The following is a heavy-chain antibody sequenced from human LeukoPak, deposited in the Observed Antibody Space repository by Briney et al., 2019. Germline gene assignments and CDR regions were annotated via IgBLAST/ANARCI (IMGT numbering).Heavy chain of an antibody. CDR1: GGSFSGFY. V-gene: IGHV4-34*01. CDR3: ARGRAVASDY. CDR2: INHSGST. D-gene: IGHD6-19*01. Sequence: SETLSLTCAVYGGSFSGFYWSWIRQPPGKGLEWIGEINHSGSTNYNPSLKSRVTISVDTSKNQFSLKLSSVTAADTAVYYCARGRAVASDYWGQGTLVTVSS. J-gene: IGHJ4*02.